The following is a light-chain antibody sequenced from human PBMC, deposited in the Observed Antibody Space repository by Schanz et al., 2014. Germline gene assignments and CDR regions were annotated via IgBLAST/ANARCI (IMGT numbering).Light chain of an antibody. CDR3: QQRSNWPIT. Sequence: EVVLTQSPGTLSLSPGDRATLSCRATQSVSSTYLAWYQQKPGQAPRLLIYGASTRATGIPARFSGSGSGTEFTLTISSLEPEDFAVYYCQQRSNWPITFGQGTRLEIK. J-gene: IGKJ5*01. CDR2: GAS. V-gene: IGKV3D-20*02. CDR1: QSVSSTY.